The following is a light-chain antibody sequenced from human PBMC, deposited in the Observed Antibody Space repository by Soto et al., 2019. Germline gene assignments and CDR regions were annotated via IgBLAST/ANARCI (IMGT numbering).Light chain of an antibody. CDR1: QIVSSTY. V-gene: IGKV3-20*01. CDR3: EQYGVTPPNT. CDR2: GAS. J-gene: IGKJ4*01. Sequence: IGLPQAPWTRSPSGGARATVSCWASQIVSSTYLAWFQQKPGQAARLLIYGASTRATGLPDRFSGSGSGADFTLTISGLAPEDFGLYYCEQYGVTPPNTFGGGTKVDIK.